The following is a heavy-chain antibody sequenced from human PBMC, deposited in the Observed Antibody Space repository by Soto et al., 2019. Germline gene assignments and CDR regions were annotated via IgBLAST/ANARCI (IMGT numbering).Heavy chain of an antibody. CDR3: ATGLYYDILTGYYMRSRMDV. V-gene: IGHV1-69*06. CDR1: GGTFSSYA. J-gene: IGHJ6*02. D-gene: IGHD3-9*01. CDR2: IIPIFGTA. Sequence: ASVKVSCKASGGTFSSYAISWVRQAPGQGLEWMGGIIPIFGTANYAQKFQGRVTITADKSTSTAYMELSSLRSEDTAVYYCATGLYYDILTGYYMRSRMDVWGQGTTVTVSS.